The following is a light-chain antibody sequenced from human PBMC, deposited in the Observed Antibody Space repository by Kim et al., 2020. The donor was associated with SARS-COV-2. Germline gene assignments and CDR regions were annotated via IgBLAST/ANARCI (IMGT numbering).Light chain of an antibody. V-gene: IGKV2-30*02. J-gene: IGKJ2*01. CDR1: QSLLHTDGSTY. CDR3: MQATQVPDT. Sequence: VMTQSPLSLPVNLGQPASISCRSSQSLLHTDGSTYLNWFQQRPGQSPRRLIYKVSNRDSGVPDRFSGSGSGTDFTLKISRVEAGDVGVYYCMQATQVPDTFGQGTKLEI. CDR2: KVS.